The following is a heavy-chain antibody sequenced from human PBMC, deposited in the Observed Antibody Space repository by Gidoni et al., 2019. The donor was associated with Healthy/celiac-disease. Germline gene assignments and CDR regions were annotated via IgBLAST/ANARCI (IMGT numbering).Heavy chain of an antibody. V-gene: IGHV1-24*01. D-gene: IGHD6-19*01. CDR3: ATWAPVAGGFYYYYGMDV. J-gene: IGHJ6*02. Sequence: QVQLVQSGAEVKKPGASVKVSCKVSGYTLTELSMHWVRQAPGKGLEWMGGFDPEDGETIYAQKFQGRVTMTEDTSTDTAYMELSSLRSEDTAVYYCATWAPVAGGFYYYYGMDVWGQGTTVTVSS. CDR1: GYTLTELS. CDR2: FDPEDGET.